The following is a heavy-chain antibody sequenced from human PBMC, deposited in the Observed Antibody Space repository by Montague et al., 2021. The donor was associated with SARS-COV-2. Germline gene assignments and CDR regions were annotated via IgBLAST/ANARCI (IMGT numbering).Heavy chain of an antibody. Sequence: SETLSLTCTVSGGSISSYYWSWIRQPPGKGLEWIGSIYYSGSTYYNPSLKSRVTISVDKSKNQFSLKLSSVTAADTAVYYCARRPFGYYYYGMDVWGQGTTVTVSS. CDR3: ARRPFGYYYYGMDV. J-gene: IGHJ6*02. D-gene: IGHD3-10*01. V-gene: IGHV4-39*07. CDR2: IYYSGST. CDR1: GGSISSYY.